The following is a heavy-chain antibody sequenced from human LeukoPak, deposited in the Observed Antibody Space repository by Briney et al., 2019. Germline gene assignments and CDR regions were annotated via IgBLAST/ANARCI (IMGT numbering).Heavy chain of an antibody. Sequence: PGGSLRLSCAASGFTFSSYAMSWVRQAPGKGLEWVSAISGSGGSTYCADSVKGRFTISRDNSKNTLYLQMNSLRAEDTAVYYCAKVPAPYSGSYLVNFVYWGQGTLVTVSS. CDR3: AKVPAPYSGSYLVNFVY. CDR1: GFTFSSYA. CDR2: ISGSGGST. D-gene: IGHD1-26*01. V-gene: IGHV3-23*01. J-gene: IGHJ4*02.